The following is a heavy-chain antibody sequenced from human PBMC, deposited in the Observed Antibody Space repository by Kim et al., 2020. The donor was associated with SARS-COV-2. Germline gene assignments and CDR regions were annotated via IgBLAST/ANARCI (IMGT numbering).Heavy chain of an antibody. CDR3: ARDFYDSSGYSYGMDV. D-gene: IGHD3-22*01. J-gene: IGHJ6*02. V-gene: IGHV3-30*01. Sequence: DSVKGRFTISRDNSKNTLYLQMNSLGAEDTAVYYCARDFYDSSGYSYGMDVWGQGTTVTVSS.